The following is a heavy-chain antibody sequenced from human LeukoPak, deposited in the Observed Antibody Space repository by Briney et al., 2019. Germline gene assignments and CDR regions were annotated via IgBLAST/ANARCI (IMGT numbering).Heavy chain of an antibody. V-gene: IGHV4-34*01. CDR1: GGSFSDYS. CDR3: ARIGYSFSINDWSRTGLGAYPTKYYYYMDV. Sequence: SETLSLTCAVYGGSFSDYSWSWICQPPGKGLEWIGEIKPSGGTNHNPSLMSRVSMSVDTSKNQISLRVSSVTAADTAVYYCARIGYSFSINDWSRTGLGAYPTKYYYYMDVWGKGTTVTVSS. CDR2: IKPSGGT. D-gene: IGHD5-18*01. J-gene: IGHJ6*03.